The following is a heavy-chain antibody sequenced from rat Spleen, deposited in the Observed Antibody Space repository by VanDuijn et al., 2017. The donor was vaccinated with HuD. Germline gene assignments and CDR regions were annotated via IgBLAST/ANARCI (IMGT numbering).Heavy chain of an antibody. CDR2: ITNTGGST. V-gene: IGHV5-31*01. J-gene: IGHJ2*01. Sequence: EVQPVESGGGLVQPGRSLKLSCVASGFTFNNYSMTWIRQAPKKGLEWVASITNTGGSTYYADSVEGRFTISRDNAKSTLYLQMDSLRSEDTATYYCVRHGYTRYYFDYWGQGVMVTVSS. CDR1: GFTFNNYS. D-gene: IGHD1-9*01. CDR3: VRHGYTRYYFDY.